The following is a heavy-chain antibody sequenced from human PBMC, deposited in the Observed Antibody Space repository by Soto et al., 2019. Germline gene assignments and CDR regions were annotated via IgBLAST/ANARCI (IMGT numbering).Heavy chain of an antibody. J-gene: IGHJ4*02. D-gene: IGHD1-26*01. V-gene: IGHV4-59*08. CDR1: GGSISSYY. CDR3: ARRYGGNLDY. Sequence: SETLSLTCTVSGGSISSYYWSWIRQPPGKGLEWIGYIYYSGSTNYNPSLKSRVTISVDTSKNQFSLELSSVTAADTAVYYCARRYGGNLDYWGQGTLVTVSS. CDR2: IYYSGST.